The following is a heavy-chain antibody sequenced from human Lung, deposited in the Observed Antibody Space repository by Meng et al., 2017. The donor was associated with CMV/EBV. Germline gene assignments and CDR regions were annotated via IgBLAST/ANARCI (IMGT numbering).Heavy chain of an antibody. D-gene: IGHD3-10*01. J-gene: IGHJ4*02. CDR2: IYDSGT. CDR3: AREAVGWVYGSGLGY. CDR1: GGFISNYY. Sequence: GSLRLSCTVSGGFISNYYWSWIRQPPGKGLEWIGYIYDSGTNYNPSLKSRVTISIDTSKNQLSLNLISVTAADTAVYYCAREAVGWVYGSGLGYWGQGTLVTVSS. V-gene: IGHV4-59*01.